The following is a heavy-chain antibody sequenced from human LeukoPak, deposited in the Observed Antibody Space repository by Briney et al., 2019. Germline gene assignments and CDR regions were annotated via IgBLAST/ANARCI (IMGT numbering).Heavy chain of an antibody. CDR2: ISYDGSNK. Sequence: SGGSLRLSCAASGFTFSSYAMHWVRQAPGKGLEWVAVISYDGSNKYYADSVKGRFTISRDNSKNTLYLQMNSLRAEDTAVYYCARHGIYQLHWVWFDPWGQGTLVTVSS. V-gene: IGHV3-30-3*01. CDR1: GFTFSSYA. J-gene: IGHJ5*02. CDR3: ARHGIYQLHWVWFDP. D-gene: IGHD2-2*01.